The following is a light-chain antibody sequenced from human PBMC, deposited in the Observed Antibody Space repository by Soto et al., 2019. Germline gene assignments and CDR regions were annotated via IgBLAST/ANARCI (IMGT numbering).Light chain of an antibody. CDR2: DVS. CDR3: QQHSNWPYT. Sequence: EIVLTQSPATLSLSPGERATLSCRASQSASSFFAWYQQKPGQAPRLLIYDVSNRATGIPARFSGSGSGTDFTLTISGGEPEDFAVYFCQQHSNWPYTFGQGTKGES. V-gene: IGKV3-11*01. J-gene: IGKJ2*01. CDR1: QSASSF.